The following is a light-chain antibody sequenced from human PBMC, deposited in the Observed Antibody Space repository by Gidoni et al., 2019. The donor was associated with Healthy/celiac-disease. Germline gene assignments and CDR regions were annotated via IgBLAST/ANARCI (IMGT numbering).Light chain of an antibody. J-gene: IGLJ1*01. V-gene: IGLV2-23*02. CDR1: SSDVGSYNL. CDR3: CSYAGSSTPYV. Sequence: QSALTQPALVSGSTGQSITISCTGTSSDVGSYNLVSWYQQHPCKAPKLMIYQVSKRPSGVSSRFSCSKSCNTASLTISGLQAEDEADYYCCSYAGSSTPYVFGTGTKVTVL. CDR2: QVS.